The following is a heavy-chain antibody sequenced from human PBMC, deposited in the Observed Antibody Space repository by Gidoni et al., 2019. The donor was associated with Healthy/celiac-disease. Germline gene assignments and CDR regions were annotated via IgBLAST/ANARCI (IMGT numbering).Heavy chain of an antibody. CDR2: ISGSGGST. CDR1: GFTFSSYA. D-gene: IGHD6-13*01. J-gene: IGHJ6*02. CDR3: AKVHGSSWYEKFYYYYGMDV. V-gene: IGHV3-23*01. Sequence: EVQLLESGGGLVQPGGSLRLSCAAPGFTFSSYAMSWVRQAPGKGLEWVSAISGSGGSTYYADSVKGRFTISRDNSKNTLYLQMNSLRAEDTAVYYCAKVHGSSWYEKFYYYYGMDVWGQGTTVTVSS.